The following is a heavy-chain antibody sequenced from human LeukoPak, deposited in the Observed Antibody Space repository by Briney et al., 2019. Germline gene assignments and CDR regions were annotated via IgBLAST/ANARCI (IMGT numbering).Heavy chain of an antibody. Sequence: SETLSLTCTVSGGSISSSSYYWGWIRQPPGKGLEWIGSIYYSGSTYYNPSLKSRVTISVDTSKNQFSLKLSSVTAADAAVYYCARQSTTTASDDAFDIWGPGTMVTVSS. J-gene: IGHJ3*02. CDR1: GGSISSSSYY. V-gene: IGHV4-39*01. D-gene: IGHD1-26*01. CDR3: ARQSTTTASDDAFDI. CDR2: IYYSGST.